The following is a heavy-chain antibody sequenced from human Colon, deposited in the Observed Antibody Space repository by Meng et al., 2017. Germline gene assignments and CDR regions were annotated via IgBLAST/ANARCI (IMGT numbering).Heavy chain of an antibody. CDR1: GVSVTSGQF. V-gene: IGHV4-4*02. D-gene: IGHD6-19*01. CDR3: AASSGWYRIDS. Sequence: QVQLQGSGPGLVKPSVTLSPTCGVSGVSVTSGQFWTWVRQPPGKGLEWIGEFHYTGPINYKPSLMSRVTISVDASRNQFSLRLTSVTAADTAVYYCAASSGWYRIDSWGQGNLVTVSS. CDR2: FHYTGPI. J-gene: IGHJ4*02.